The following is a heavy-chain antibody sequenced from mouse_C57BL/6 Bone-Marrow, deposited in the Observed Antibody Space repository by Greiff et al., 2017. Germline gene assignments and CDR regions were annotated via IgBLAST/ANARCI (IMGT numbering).Heavy chain of an antibody. Sequence: VQLQQSGAELVRPGASVTLSCKASGYTFTDYEMHWVKQTPVHGLEWIGAIDPETGGTAYNQKFKGKAILTADKSSSTAYMELRSLTSEDSAVYYCTRRGYGDGMDYGGQGTSVTVSS. CDR3: TRRGYGDGMDY. CDR1: GYTFTDYE. J-gene: IGHJ4*01. CDR2: IDPETGGT. V-gene: IGHV1-15*01. D-gene: IGHD2-14*01.